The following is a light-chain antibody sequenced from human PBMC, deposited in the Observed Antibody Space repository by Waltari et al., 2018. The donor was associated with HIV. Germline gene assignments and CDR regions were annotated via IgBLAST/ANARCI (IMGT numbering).Light chain of an antibody. CDR2: SND. Sequence: QSVLTQPPSASGTPGQRVTISCSGSSSNIGRNTVSWYQQVPGTAPKVFIYSNDDRPSRVPDRFSGSKSGTSASLAISGLQSEDEADYYCATWDDSLNGWVFGGGTKVTVL. J-gene: IGLJ3*02. V-gene: IGLV1-44*01. CDR3: ATWDDSLNGWV. CDR1: SSNIGRNT.